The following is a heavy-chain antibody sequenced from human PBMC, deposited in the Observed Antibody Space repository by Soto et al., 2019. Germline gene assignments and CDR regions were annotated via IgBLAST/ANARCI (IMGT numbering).Heavy chain of an antibody. Sequence: SVKVSCKASGGTFSRYAISWVRQAPGQGLEWMGGIIPIFGTANYAQKFQGRVTITADKSTSTAYMELSSLRSEDTAVYYCAGSMATVTTSGYYYGMDVWGQGTTVTVSS. CDR3: AGSMATVTTSGYYYGMDV. CDR2: IIPIFGTA. CDR1: GGTFSRYA. J-gene: IGHJ6*02. D-gene: IGHD4-4*01. V-gene: IGHV1-69*06.